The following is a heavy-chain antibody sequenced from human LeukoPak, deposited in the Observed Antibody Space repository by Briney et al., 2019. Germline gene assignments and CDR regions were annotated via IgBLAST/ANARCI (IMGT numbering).Heavy chain of an antibody. J-gene: IGHJ6*03. D-gene: IGHD3-10*01. CDR1: GFTFSSYG. Sequence: PGGSLRLSCAASGFTFSSYGMHWVRQAPGKGLEWVAFIRYDGSNKYYADSVKGRFTISRDNSKNTLYLQMNSLRAEDTAVYYCATAIRITMVRPMDVWGKGTTVTISS. CDR3: ATAIRITMVRPMDV. V-gene: IGHV3-30*02. CDR2: IRYDGSNK.